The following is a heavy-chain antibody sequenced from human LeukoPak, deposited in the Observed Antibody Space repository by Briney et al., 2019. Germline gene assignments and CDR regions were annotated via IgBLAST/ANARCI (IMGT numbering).Heavy chain of an antibody. CDR1: GGSISSSSYY. CDR3: ARGGEAAAGH. J-gene: IGHJ4*02. D-gene: IGHD6-13*01. Sequence: SSETLSLTCTVSGGSISSSSYYWGWIRQPPGKGLEWIGSIYYSGSTYYNPSLKSRVTISVDTSKNQFSLKLSSVTAADTAVYYCARGGEAAAGHWGQGTLVTVSS. CDR2: IYYSGST. V-gene: IGHV4-39*07.